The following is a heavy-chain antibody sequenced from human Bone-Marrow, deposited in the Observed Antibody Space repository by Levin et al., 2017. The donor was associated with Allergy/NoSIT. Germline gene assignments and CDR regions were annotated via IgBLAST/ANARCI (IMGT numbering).Heavy chain of an antibody. CDR3: ARDRHDFWPFDF. CDR2: IDESGNT. V-gene: IGHV4-38-2*01. CDR1: GDSISSGYY. D-gene: IGHD3-3*01. Sequence: SETLSLICDVSGDSISSGYYWGWIRQTPGKGLEWIGNIDESGNTYYNPSLDSRVTISVDTSKNQFSLKLTSVTAADTAVYFCARDRHDFWPFDFWGQGTMVTVSA. J-gene: IGHJ3*01.